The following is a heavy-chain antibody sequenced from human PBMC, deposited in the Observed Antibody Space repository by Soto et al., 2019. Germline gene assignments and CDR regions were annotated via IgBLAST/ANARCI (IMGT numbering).Heavy chain of an antibody. D-gene: IGHD2-2*02. CDR2: INHSGST. J-gene: IGHJ4*02. V-gene: IGHV4-34*01. Sequence: LSLTCAVYGGSFSGYYWSWIRQPPGKGLEWIGEINHSGSTNYNPSLKSRVTISVDTSKNQFSLKLSSVTAADTAVYYCARAGVGDIVVVPAAIDYWGQGTLVTVSS. CDR1: GGSFSGYY. CDR3: ARAGVGDIVVVPAAIDY.